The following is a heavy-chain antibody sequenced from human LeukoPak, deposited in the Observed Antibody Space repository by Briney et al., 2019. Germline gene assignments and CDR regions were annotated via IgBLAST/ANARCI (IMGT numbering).Heavy chain of an antibody. CDR2: INPNSGGT. CDR1: GYTFTGYY. CDR3: AKDLTSPYHYYFMDV. Sequence: ASVKVSCKASGYTFTGYYMHWVRQAPGQGLEWMGWINPNSGGTNYAQKFQGWVTMTRDTSISTAYMELSRLRSDDTAVYYCAKDLTSPYHYYFMDVWGKGTTVTVSS. V-gene: IGHV1-2*04. J-gene: IGHJ6*03.